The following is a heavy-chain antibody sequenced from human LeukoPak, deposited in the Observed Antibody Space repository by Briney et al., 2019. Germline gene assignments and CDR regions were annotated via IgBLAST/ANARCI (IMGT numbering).Heavy chain of an antibody. CDR2: IKQDGSEK. J-gene: IGHJ6*02. Sequence: GGSLRLSCTASGFTFSSYWMSWVRQAPGKGLEWVANIKQDGSEKDYVDSVKGRFTISRDNAKNSVYLQMNSLRAEDTGVYYCAKYCGGDCYGMDVWGQGTTVTVSS. CDR1: GFTFSSYW. CDR3: AKYCGGDCYGMDV. D-gene: IGHD2-21*01. V-gene: IGHV3-7*01.